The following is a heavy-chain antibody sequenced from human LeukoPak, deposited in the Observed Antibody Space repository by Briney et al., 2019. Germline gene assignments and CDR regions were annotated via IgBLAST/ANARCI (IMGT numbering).Heavy chain of an antibody. V-gene: IGHV3-7*01. D-gene: IGHD3-22*01. CDR1: GFTFSSYW. CDR3: ASDRSSGYIGSFDY. Sequence: PGGSLRLSCAASGFTFSSYWMSWVRQAPGKGLEWVANIKQDGSEKYYVDSVKGRFTISRDNAKNSLYLQMNSLRAEDTAVYYCASDRSSGYIGSFDYWGQGTLVTVSS. CDR2: IKQDGSEK. J-gene: IGHJ4*02.